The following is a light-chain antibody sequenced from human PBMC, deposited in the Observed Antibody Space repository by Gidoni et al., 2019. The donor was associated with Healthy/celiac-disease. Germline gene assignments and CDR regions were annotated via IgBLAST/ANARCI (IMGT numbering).Light chain of an antibody. Sequence: EIVLTQSPATLSLSPGERATLSCRASQSVSSYFAWYQQKPGQAPRLLIYDASNRATGIPARFSGSGYGTDFTLTISSLEPEDFAVYYCQQRSNWPPWTFGQGTKVEIK. J-gene: IGKJ1*01. V-gene: IGKV3-11*01. CDR2: DAS. CDR1: QSVSSY. CDR3: QQRSNWPPWT.